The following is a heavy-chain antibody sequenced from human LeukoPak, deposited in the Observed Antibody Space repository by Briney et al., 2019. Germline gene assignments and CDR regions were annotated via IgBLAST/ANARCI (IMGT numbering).Heavy chain of an antibody. CDR3: ARGRAYCSSTSCQGYFDY. CDR1: GYTFTSYG. CDR2: ISAYNGNT. D-gene: IGHD2-2*01. V-gene: IGHV1-18*01. Sequence: ASVKVSCKASGYTFTSYGISWVRQAPGQGLEWMGWISAYNGNTNYAQKLQGRVTITADESTSTAYMELSSLRSEDTAVYYCARGRAYCSSTSCQGYFDYWGQGTLVTVSS. J-gene: IGHJ4*02.